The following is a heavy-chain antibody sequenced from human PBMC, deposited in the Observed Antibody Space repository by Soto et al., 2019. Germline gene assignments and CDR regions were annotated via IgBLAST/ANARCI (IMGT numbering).Heavy chain of an antibody. V-gene: IGHV4-39*01. CDR1: GGSISSSSYY. Sequence: QLQLQESGPGLVKPSETLSLTCTVSGGSISSSSYYWGWIRQPPGKGLEWIVSIYYSGSTYYNPSLKSRVTISVDTSKNQFSLKLSSVTAADTAVYYCASLTRALYSGLRGGGDWRYFDLWGRGTLVTVSS. J-gene: IGHJ2*01. CDR3: ASLTRALYSGLRGGGDWRYFDL. D-gene: IGHD5-12*01. CDR2: IYYSGST.